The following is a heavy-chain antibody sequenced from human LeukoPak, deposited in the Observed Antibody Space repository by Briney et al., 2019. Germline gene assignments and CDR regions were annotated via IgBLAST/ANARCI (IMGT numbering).Heavy chain of an antibody. V-gene: IGHV5-51*01. Sequence: GGSLKISCKGSGYSFTSYWIGWGRQMPGKGLEWMGIIYPGDSDTRYSPSFQGQVTISADKSISTAYLQWSSLKASDTAMYYCARPYGSGSPPDWFDPWGQGTLVTVSS. CDR2: IYPGDSDT. CDR1: GYSFTSYW. J-gene: IGHJ5*02. D-gene: IGHD3-10*01. CDR3: ARPYGSGSPPDWFDP.